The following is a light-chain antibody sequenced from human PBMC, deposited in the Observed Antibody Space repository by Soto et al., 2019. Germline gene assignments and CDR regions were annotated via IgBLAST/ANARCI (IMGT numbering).Light chain of an antibody. V-gene: IGLV2-23*01. CDR1: SSDVGSYNL. CDR2: EGT. CDR3: CSYAYTFSV. Sequence: QSVLTQPASVSGSPGQSITISCTGSSSDVGSYNLFSWYQQHPGKAPKLIIYEGTKRPAGVSNRFSGSKSGNTASLTVSGLQAEDEADYFCCSYAYTFSVFGGGTQLTVL. J-gene: IGLJ3*02.